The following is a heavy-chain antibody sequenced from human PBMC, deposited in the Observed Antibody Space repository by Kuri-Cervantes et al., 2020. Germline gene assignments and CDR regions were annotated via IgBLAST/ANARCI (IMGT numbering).Heavy chain of an antibody. CDR1: GGSFSGYY. J-gene: IGHJ3*02. Sequence: SQTLSLTCAVYGGSFSGYYWSWIRQPPGRGLEWIGEINHSGSTNYNPSLKSRVTISVDTSKNQFSLKLSSVTAADTAVYYCARHGWLLWFGELFRGAFDIWGQGTMVTVSS. CDR2: INHSGST. D-gene: IGHD3-10*01. CDR3: ARHGWLLWFGELFRGAFDI. V-gene: IGHV4-34*01.